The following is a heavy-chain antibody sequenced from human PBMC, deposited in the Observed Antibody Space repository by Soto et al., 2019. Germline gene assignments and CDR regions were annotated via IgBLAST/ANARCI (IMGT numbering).Heavy chain of an antibody. J-gene: IGHJ4*02. CDR2: IWYDGSNK. CDR1: GFTFRSHG. CDR3: AIDGYGGESPVAY. Sequence: QVKLVESGGGVVQPGRSLRLSCAASGFTFRSHGMHWVRQAPGKGLEWVAVIWYDGSNKYYADSVKGRFTISRDNSKNTLSLQMNSLRAEDTAVYYCAIDGYGGESPVAYWGQGTLVTVSS. D-gene: IGHD2-21*01. V-gene: IGHV3-33*01.